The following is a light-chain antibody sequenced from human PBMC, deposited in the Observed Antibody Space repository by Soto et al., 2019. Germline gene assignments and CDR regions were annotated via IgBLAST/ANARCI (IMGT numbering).Light chain of an antibody. CDR3: SSYSISTAYL. J-gene: IGLJ1*01. CDR1: SSDVGSYNL. V-gene: IGLV2-14*02. CDR2: EGT. Sequence: QSALTQPASVSGSPGQSITISCTGTSSDVGSYNLVSWYQQHPGKAPKLMIYEGTKRPSGVSTRFSGSKSGNTASLTISGLQAEDEADYFCSSYSISTAYLFGTGTKLTVL.